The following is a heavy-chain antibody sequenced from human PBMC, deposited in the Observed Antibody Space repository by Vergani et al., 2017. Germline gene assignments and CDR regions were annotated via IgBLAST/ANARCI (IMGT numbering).Heavy chain of an antibody. V-gene: IGHV1-46*01. CDR3: AREFYGSGSYSAFDI. Sequence: QVQLVQSGAEVKKPGASVKVSCKASGYTFTSYYMHWVRQAPGKGLEWMGIINPSGGSTSYAQKFQGRVTMSRDPSTSRVYMELSSLRSEDTAVYDCAREFYGSGSYSAFDIWGQGTMVTVSS. J-gene: IGHJ3*02. CDR1: GYTFTSYY. D-gene: IGHD3-10*01. CDR2: INPSGGST.